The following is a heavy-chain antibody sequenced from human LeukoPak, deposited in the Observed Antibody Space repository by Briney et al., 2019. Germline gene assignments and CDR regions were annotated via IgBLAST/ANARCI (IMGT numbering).Heavy chain of an antibody. CDR1: GFTFSTYS. V-gene: IGHV3-48*04. CDR2: ISSSSNTI. D-gene: IGHD5-12*01. Sequence: GGSLRLSCAASGFTFSTYSMNWVRQAPGKGLEWVSYISSSSNTIYYAESVKGRFTISRDNAKNSLYLQMNSLRAEDTAVYYCAKDLVATIPEHYFDYWGQGTLVTVSS. CDR3: AKDLVATIPEHYFDY. J-gene: IGHJ4*02.